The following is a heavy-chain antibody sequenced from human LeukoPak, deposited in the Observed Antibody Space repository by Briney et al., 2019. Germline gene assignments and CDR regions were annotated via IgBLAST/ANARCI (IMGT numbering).Heavy chain of an antibody. V-gene: IGHV3-23*01. J-gene: IGHJ4*02. CDR1: GFTFSSYA. Sequence: PGGSLRLSCAASGFTFSSYAMSWVRQAPGKGMGWVSAISGSGGSTYYADSVKGRFTISRDNSKNTLYLQMNSLRAEDTAVYYCARGAYYDFWIGYYNFDYWGQGTLVTVSS. CDR3: ARGAYYDFWIGYYNFDY. CDR2: ISGSGGST. D-gene: IGHD3-3*01.